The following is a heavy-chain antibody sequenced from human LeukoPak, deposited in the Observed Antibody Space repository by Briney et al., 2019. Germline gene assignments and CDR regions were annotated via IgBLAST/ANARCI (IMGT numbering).Heavy chain of an antibody. CDR1: GFTFSSYS. J-gene: IGHJ4*02. D-gene: IGHD3-3*01. CDR2: ISSSSSYI. V-gene: IGHV3-21*04. Sequence: GGSLRLSCAASGFTFSSYSMNWVRQAPGKGLEWVSSISSSSSYIYYADSVKGRFTISRDNAKNSLYLQMNSLRAEDTAVYYCAKDRALFLEWLFDYWGQGTLVTVSS. CDR3: AKDRALFLEWLFDY.